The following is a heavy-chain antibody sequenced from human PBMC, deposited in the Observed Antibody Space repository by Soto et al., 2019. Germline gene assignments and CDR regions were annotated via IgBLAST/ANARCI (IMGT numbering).Heavy chain of an antibody. CDR2: INHSGST. V-gene: IGHV4-34*01. Sequence: QVQLQQWGAGLLKPSETLSLTCAVYGGSFSGYYWSWIRQPPGKGLEWIGEINHSGSTNYNPSLKSRVTISVDTSKNQFSLKLSSVTAADTAVYYCARGSSGPPPFDYWGQGTLVTVSS. D-gene: IGHD6-19*01. CDR3: ARGSSGPPPFDY. CDR1: GGSFSGYY. J-gene: IGHJ4*02.